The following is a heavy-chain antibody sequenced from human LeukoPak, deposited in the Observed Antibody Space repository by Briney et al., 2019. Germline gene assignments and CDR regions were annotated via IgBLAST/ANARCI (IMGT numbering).Heavy chain of an antibody. Sequence: ASVKLSCKXSGYTFTGYYMHWVRQAPGQGLERMGWVNPNSGGTNYAQKFQGRVTMTRDTSISTAYMELSRLRSDDTAVYCCATIIHPDAFDIWGQRTMVTVSS. CDR1: GYTFTGYY. V-gene: IGHV1-2*02. CDR3: ATIIHPDAFDI. J-gene: IGHJ3*02. CDR2: VNPNSGGT. D-gene: IGHD3-3*01.